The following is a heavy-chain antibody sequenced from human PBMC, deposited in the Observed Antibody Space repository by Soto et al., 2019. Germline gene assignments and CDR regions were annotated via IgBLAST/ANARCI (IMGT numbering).Heavy chain of an antibody. CDR3: VKEPDV. V-gene: IGHV3-23*01. CDR1: GFIFSTYS. Sequence: EVQLLESGGGLVQPGGSLRVSCEASGFIFSTYSMTWVRQAPGKGLEWVAAVSPTGDSTYYADSLKGRLTISRDNSKNTGFLQMNSLSADDTALYYCVKEPDVWGQGISVTVSS. J-gene: IGHJ6*02. CDR2: VSPTGDST.